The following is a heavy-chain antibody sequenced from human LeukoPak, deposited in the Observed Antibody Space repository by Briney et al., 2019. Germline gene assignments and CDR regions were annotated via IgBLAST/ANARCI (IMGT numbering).Heavy chain of an antibody. CDR1: GGSISSGGYY. D-gene: IGHD3-10*01. Sequence: PSETLSLTCTVSGGSISSGGYYWSWIRQHPGKGLEWIGYIYYSGSTYYNPSLKSRVTISVDTSKNQFSLKLSSVTAADTAVYYCARDSYYGSGDNFYYYYGMDVWGQGTTVTVSS. CDR2: IYYSGST. CDR3: ARDSYYGSGDNFYYYYGMDV. V-gene: IGHV4-31*03. J-gene: IGHJ6*02.